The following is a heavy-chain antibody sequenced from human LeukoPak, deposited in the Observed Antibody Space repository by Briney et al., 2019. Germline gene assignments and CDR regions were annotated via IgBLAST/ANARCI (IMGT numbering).Heavy chain of an antibody. CDR2: IKQDGSEK. J-gene: IGHJ6*03. CDR1: GFTFSSYW. CDR3: ARVIAARPARRTYYCMDV. V-gene: IGHV3-7*01. Sequence: PGESLRLSCAASGFTFSSYWMGWVRQAPGKGLEWVANIKQDGSEKYYVDSVKGRFAISRDNAKDSLYLQMNSLRAEDTAVYHCARVIAARPARRTYYCMDVWGKGTTVTVSS. D-gene: IGHD6-6*01.